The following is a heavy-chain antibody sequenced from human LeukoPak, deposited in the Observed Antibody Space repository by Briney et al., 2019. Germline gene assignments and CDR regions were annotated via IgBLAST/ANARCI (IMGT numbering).Heavy chain of an antibody. CDR1: GCSISRGCYH. CDR2: IYASGST. D-gene: IGHD5-12*01. Sequence: SETVSLTCTVSGCSISRGCYHWLCIPRPTGKGLGLIWRIYASGSTNYNPSLKSRITMSIDTSKNQYSLKLSPVTAAGTAVYHCSSDNTVADAFDMWGQGTMVTVSS. J-gene: IGHJ3*02. CDR3: SSDNTVADAFDM. V-gene: IGHV4-61*02.